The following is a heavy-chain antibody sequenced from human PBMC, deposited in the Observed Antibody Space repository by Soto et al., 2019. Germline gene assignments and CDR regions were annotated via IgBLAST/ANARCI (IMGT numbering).Heavy chain of an antibody. D-gene: IGHD2-15*01. V-gene: IGHV1-69*13. CDR2: IIPIFGTA. Sequence: ASVKVSCKASGGTFSSYAISWVRQAPGQGLEWMGGIIPIFGTANYAQRFQGRVTITADESTSTAYMELSSLRSEDTAVYYCAGVAATVIYYYYGMDVWGQGTTVTVSS. CDR3: AGVAATVIYYYYGMDV. J-gene: IGHJ6*02. CDR1: GGTFSSYA.